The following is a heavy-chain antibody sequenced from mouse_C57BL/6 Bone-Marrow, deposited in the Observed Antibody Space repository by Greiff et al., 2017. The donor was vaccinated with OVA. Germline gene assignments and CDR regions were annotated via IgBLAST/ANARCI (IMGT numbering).Heavy chain of an antibody. CDR3: TTDYDVFAY. V-gene: IGHV14-4*01. D-gene: IGHD2-4*01. Sequence: LKESGAELVRPGASVKLSCTASGFNIKDDYMHWVKQRPEQGLEWIGWIDPENGDTEYASKFQGKATITADTSSNTAYLQLSSLTSEDTAVYYCTTDYDVFAYWGQGTLVTVSA. CDR2: IDPENGDT. CDR1: GFNIKDDY. J-gene: IGHJ3*01.